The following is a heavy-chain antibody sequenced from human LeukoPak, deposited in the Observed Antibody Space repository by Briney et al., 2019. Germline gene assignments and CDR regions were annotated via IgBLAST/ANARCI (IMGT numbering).Heavy chain of an antibody. D-gene: IGHD4-17*01. J-gene: IGHJ4*02. Sequence: PGRSLRLSCAASGFTFSSYAMHWIRQPPGKGLEWIGEINHSGSTNYNPSLKSRVTISVDTSKNQFSLKLSSVTAADTAVYYCARRRRYGDRAGVIDSWGQGTLVTVSS. CDR1: GFTFSSYA. V-gene: IGHV4-34*01. CDR2: INHSGST. CDR3: ARRRRYGDRAGVIDS.